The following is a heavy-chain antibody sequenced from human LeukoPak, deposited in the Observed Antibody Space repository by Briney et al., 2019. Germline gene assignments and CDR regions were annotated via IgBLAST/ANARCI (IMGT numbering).Heavy chain of an antibody. CDR2: INPNSGGT. V-gene: IGHV1-2*06. D-gene: IGHD3-3*01. CDR1: GYTFTGYY. J-gene: IGHJ3*02. CDR3: ASYYTPGKPRGAFDI. Sequence: ASVNVSCKASGYTFTGYYMHWVRQAPGQGLEWMGRINPNSGGTNYAQKFQGRVTMTRDTSISTAYMELSRLRSDDTAVYYCASYYTPGKPRGAFDIWGQGTMVTVSS.